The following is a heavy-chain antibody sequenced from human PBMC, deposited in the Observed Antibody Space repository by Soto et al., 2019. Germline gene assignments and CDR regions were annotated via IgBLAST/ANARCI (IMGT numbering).Heavy chain of an antibody. CDR1: GFTFSSYG. J-gene: IGHJ4*02. V-gene: IGHV3-33*01. CDR2: MWSDGSNK. Sequence: QVQVEESGGGVVQAGRSLRLSCAASGFTFSSYGMHWVRQAPGKGLEWVAVMWSDGSNKYYADSVKGRFTISRDNSKNTLYLKRNSLRAEDTAVYYCARDGDSSGHYSQFDYWGQGPLVTVPS. D-gene: IGHD3-22*01. CDR3: ARDGDSSGHYSQFDY.